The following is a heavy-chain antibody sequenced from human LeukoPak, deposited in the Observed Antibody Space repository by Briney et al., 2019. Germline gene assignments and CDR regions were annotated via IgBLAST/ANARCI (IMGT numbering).Heavy chain of an antibody. CDR3: ARDSSYAQDY. V-gene: IGHV3-33*01. Sequence: TGGSLRLSCAASGFTFSSYGMHWVRQAPGKGLEGVAVIWYDGTNKYYTDCVKGRFTIYRDNSNTTLYPQMNSLRAEDTAVYYCARDSSYAQDYWGQGTLVTVSS. CDR1: GFTFSSYG. CDR2: IWYDGTNK. J-gene: IGHJ4*02. D-gene: IGHD2/OR15-2a*01.